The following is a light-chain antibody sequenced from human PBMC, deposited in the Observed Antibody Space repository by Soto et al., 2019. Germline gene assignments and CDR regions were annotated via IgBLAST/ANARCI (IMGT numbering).Light chain of an antibody. CDR2: DVT. CDR1: SSDVGGYNF. J-gene: IGLJ1*01. CDR3: CSYAGTGTYV. V-gene: IGLV2-11*01. Sequence: HSVLTQPRSVSGSPGQSVTISCTGTSSDVGGYNFVSWYQHPPGKAPKLMLYDVTNRPSGVPDRFSGSKSDNTASLAISGLQAEDEADYYCCSYAGTGTYVFGTGTKLTVL.